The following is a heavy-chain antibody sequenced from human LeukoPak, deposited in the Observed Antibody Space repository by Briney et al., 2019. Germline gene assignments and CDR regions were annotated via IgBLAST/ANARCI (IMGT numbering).Heavy chain of an antibody. CDR1: GGTFSSYA. J-gene: IGHJ4*02. V-gene: IGHV1-2*06. CDR2: INPNSGAT. CDR3: ARELPFDY. D-gene: IGHD3-10*01. Sequence: GSSVKVSCKASGGTFSSYAISWVRQAPGQGLEWMGRINPNSGATDYGQKFQGRVTMTRDTSISTVYMELNRLRSDDTAVYYCARELPFDYWGQGTLVTVSS.